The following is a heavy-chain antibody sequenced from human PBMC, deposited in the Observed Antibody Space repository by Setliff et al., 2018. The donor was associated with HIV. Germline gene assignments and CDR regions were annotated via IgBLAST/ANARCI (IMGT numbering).Heavy chain of an antibody. V-gene: IGHV4-34*01. CDR1: GGSFSGHY. CDR3: ATLKMATIYRDFDY. CDR2: VNHSGST. J-gene: IGHJ4*02. D-gene: IGHD5-12*01. Sequence: SETLSLTCAVYGGSFSGHYWSWIRQPPGKGLEWIGEVNHSGSTNYNPSLKSRVTISVDTSKNQFSLKLSSVTAADTAVYYCATLKMATIYRDFDYWGQGTLVTRLL.